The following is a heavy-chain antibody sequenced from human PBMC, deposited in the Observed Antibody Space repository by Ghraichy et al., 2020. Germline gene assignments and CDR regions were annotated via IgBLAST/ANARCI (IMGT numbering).Heavy chain of an antibody. V-gene: IGHV3-30*18. Sequence: GESLNISCAASGFTFSRYGMHWVRKAPGKGLEWVAVTSYDGSNKFYGGSVQGRFTISRDNSKNTLYLQMNYLRPGDTAVYYCAKERDTSGYYSFRGDYYGMDVWGQGTTVTVSS. CDR2: TSYDGSNK. D-gene: IGHD3-22*01. J-gene: IGHJ6*02. CDR1: GFTFSRYG. CDR3: AKERDTSGYYSFRGDYYGMDV.